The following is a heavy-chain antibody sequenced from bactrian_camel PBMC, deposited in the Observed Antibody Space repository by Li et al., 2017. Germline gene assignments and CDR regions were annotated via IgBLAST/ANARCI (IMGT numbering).Heavy chain of an antibody. CDR1: GYLLSNSD. J-gene: IGHJ6*01. CDR3: AGDSTVTRACYCIGDYCYTPVSGY. D-gene: IGHD2*01. CDR2: IDSDGRT. V-gene: IGHV3S53*01. Sequence: HVQLVESGGGSVQAGESLRLSCAVSGYLLSNSDYLLAWFRQAPGKEREGVAAIDSDGRTDYVASVKGRFTISRDNAKNTLYLQMDGLKPEDTAMYFCAGDSTVTRACYCIGDYCYTPVSGYWGQGTQVTVS.